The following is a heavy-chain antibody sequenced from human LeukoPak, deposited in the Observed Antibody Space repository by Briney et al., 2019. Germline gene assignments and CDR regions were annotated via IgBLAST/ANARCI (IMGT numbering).Heavy chain of an antibody. J-gene: IGHJ2*01. V-gene: IGHV3-23*01. CDR2: ISGSGGST. CDR3: AKLRAVITTGWYFDL. D-gene: IGHD3-22*01. CDR1: GFTFSSYA. Sequence: GGSLRLSCAASGFTFSSYAISWVRQAPGKGLEWVSAISGSGGSTYYADSVKGRFTISRDNSKNTLYLQMNSLRAEDTAVYYCAKLRAVITTGWYFDLWGRGTLVTVPS.